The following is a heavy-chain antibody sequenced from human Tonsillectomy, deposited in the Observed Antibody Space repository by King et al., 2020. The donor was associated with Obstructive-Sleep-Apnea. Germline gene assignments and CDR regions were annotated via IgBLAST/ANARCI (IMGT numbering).Heavy chain of an antibody. CDR3: ARDATTGYSSSWYWGMDV. CDR2: IYYSGST. D-gene: IGHD6-13*01. J-gene: IGHJ6*02. V-gene: IGHV4-31*03. Sequence: VQLQESGPGLVKPSQTLSLTCTVSGGSISSGGYYWSWIRQPPGEGLEWSGYIYYSGSTYYNPSLKSRVNISVDTSKNPFSLKLSSVTAADTAVYYCARDATTGYSSSWYWGMDVWGQGTTVTVSS. CDR1: GGSISSGGYY.